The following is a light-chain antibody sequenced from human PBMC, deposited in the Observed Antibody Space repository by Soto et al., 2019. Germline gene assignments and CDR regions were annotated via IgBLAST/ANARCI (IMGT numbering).Light chain of an antibody. V-gene: IGKV3-20*01. CDR2: GAS. Sequence: EIVLTQSPGTLSLSPGERATLSCRASQTFSNSFLSWFQQIPGQAPRLLIYGASSRATGIPDRFSGSGSGTGFTLTINRLEPEDFAVYYCQQYGSSPNTFGQGTRLEIK. CDR1: QTFSNSF. J-gene: IGKJ5*01. CDR3: QQYGSSPNT.